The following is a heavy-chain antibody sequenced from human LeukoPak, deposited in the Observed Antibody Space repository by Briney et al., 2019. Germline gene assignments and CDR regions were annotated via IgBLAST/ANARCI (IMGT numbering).Heavy chain of an antibody. V-gene: IGHV6-1*01. Sequence: SQTLSLTCAISGDSVSSNSAAWNWIRQSPSRGLEWLGRTYYRSKWYNDYAVSVKSRITINPDTSKNQFSLKLSSVTAADTAVYYCARGPRVTARYCTNGVCPGGWFDPWGQGTLVTVSS. D-gene: IGHD2-8*01. J-gene: IGHJ5*02. CDR2: TYYRSKWYN. CDR3: ARGPRVTARYCTNGVCPGGWFDP. CDR1: GDSVSSNSAA.